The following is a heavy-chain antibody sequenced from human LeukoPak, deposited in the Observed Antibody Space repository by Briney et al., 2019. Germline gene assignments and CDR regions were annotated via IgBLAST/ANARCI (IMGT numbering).Heavy chain of an antibody. CDR3: ATETNGRHYDY. J-gene: IGHJ4*02. CDR1: GLTFSTSG. V-gene: IGHV3-21*06. CDR2: IGPTGSDR. Sequence: GGSLRLSCTASGLTFSTSGFNRVRQAPGKGLEWVASIGPTGSDRYHAGSIKGRFTISRDNANNFLYLQMNSLRAEDTAVYYCATETNGRHYDYWGQGTLLTVSS. D-gene: IGHD1-14*01.